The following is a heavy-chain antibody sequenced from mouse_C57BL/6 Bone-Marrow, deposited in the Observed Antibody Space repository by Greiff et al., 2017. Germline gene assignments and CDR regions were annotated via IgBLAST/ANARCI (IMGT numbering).Heavy chain of an antibody. CDR3: ARRRGIYYFDY. CDR2: IYPRSGNT. Sequence: VKLVESGAELARPGASVKLSCKASGYTFTSYGISWVKQRTGQGLEWIGEIYPRSGNTYYNEKFKGKATLTADKSSSTAYMELRSLTSEDSAVYFCARRRGIYYFDYWGQGTTLTVSS. V-gene: IGHV1-81*01. J-gene: IGHJ2*01. CDR1: GYTFTSYG.